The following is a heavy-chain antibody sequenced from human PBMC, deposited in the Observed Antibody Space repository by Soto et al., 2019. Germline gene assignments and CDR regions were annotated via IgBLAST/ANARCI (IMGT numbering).Heavy chain of an antibody. CDR3: ARVRGVSRYYYYMDV. CDR1: GYSFTSYW. V-gene: IGHV5-51*01. D-gene: IGHD3-10*01. CDR2: IYPGDSDT. J-gene: IGHJ6*03. Sequence: PGESLKISCKGSGYSFTSYWIGWVRQMPGKGLEWMGIIYPGDSDTRYSPSFQGQVTISADKSISTAYLQWSSLKASDTAMYYCARVRGVSRYYYYMDVWGKGTTVTVSS.